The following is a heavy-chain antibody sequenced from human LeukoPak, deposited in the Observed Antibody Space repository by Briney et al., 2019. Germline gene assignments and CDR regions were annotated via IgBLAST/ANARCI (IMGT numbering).Heavy chain of an antibody. J-gene: IGHJ4*02. Sequence: KPSETLSLTCIVSGYSISSGYYLGWIRQPPGKGLEWIGSIYHNGNTYYNPSLKSRVTISVDTSKNQFSLKLSSVTAADTALYYCARLGGSYYYFDYWGQGTLVTVSS. V-gene: IGHV4-38-2*02. CDR2: IYHNGNT. CDR1: GYSISSGYY. D-gene: IGHD1-26*01. CDR3: ARLGGSYYYFDY.